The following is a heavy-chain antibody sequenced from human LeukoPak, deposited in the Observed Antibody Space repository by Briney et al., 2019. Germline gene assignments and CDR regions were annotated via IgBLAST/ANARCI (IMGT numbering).Heavy chain of an antibody. CDR1: GSTLSNYW. CDR3: ATMASNVFEY. D-gene: IGHD5-24*01. Sequence: GGSLRLSCEASGSTLSNYWITWVRQAPGKGLEWVANIKPDGREKYYMPSVKGRFTISRDSARNSFYLQMNSLRAEDTAVYYCATMASNVFEYWGQGTLVTVSS. CDR2: IKPDGREK. J-gene: IGHJ4*02. V-gene: IGHV3-7*03.